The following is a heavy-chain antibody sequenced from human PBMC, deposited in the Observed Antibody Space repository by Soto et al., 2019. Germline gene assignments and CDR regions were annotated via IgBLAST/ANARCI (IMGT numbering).Heavy chain of an antibody. CDR2: IIPIFGTA. D-gene: IGHD6-13*01. CDR3: ARVRIYSSSHFHYYYGMDV. CDR1: GGTFSSYA. Sequence: QVQLVQSGAEVKKPGSSVKVSCKASGGTFSSYAISWVRQAPGQGLEWMGGIIPIFGTANYAQKLQGRVTSTVDESMNTAYMELSSLRSEDTAVYYCARVRIYSSSHFHYYYGMDVWGQGTTVTVSS. J-gene: IGHJ6*02. V-gene: IGHV1-69*01.